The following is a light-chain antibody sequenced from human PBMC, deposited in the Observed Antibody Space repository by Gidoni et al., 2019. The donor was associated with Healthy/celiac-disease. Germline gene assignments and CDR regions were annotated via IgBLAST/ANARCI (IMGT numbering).Light chain of an antibody. J-gene: IGLJ2*01. V-gene: IGLV3-19*01. Sequence: SSELTQDPAVSVALGQTVRITCQGDSLRNYYASWYQQKPRQAPVLVIYGKNNRPSGIPDRFSGSSSGNTASLTITGAQAEDEADYYCKSRDSSGYLVFGGGTKLTVL. CDR3: KSRDSSGYLV. CDR2: GKN. CDR1: SLRNYY.